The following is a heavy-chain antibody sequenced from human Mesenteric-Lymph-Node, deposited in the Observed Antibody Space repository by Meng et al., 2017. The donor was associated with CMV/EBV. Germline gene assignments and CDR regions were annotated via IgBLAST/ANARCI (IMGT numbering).Heavy chain of an antibody. CDR1: GYSVTTYY. D-gene: IGHD3-10*01. V-gene: IGHV1-46*01. J-gene: IGHJ3*02. Sequence: ASVKVSCKASGYSVTTYYMYWVRQAPGQGLEWMGIINPSIGRTRYADKFQGRVTMTEDTSTDTAYMELSSLRFEDTAVYYCATDDKASMEGGFWNNYYSPFNIWGQGTLVTVSS. CDR3: ATDDKASMEGGFWNNYYSPFNI. CDR2: INPSIGRT.